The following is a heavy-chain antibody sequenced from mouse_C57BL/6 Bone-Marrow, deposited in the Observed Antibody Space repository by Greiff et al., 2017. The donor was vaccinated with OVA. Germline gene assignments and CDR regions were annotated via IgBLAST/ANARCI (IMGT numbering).Heavy chain of an antibody. Sequence: VQLQQSGPELVKPGASVKISCKASGYSFTGYYMNWVKQSPEKSLEWIGEINPSTGGTTYNQKFKAKATLTVDKSSSTAYMQLKSLTSEDSAVYYCARNPFAYWGQGTLVTVSA. J-gene: IGHJ3*01. V-gene: IGHV1-42*01. CDR2: INPSTGGT. CDR1: GYSFTGYY. CDR3: ARNPFAY.